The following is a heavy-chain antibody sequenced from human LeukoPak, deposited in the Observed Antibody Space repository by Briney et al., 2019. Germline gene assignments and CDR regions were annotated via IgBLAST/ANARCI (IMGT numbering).Heavy chain of an antibody. V-gene: IGHV1-8*03. CDR1: GYTFTSYG. D-gene: IGHD2-2*01. CDR3: ARGRPRGRYCSSTSCPADFDY. J-gene: IGHJ4*02. Sequence: GASVKVSCKASGYTFTSYGINWVRQATGQGLEWMGWMNPNSGNTGYAQKFQGRVTITRNTSISTAYMELSSLRSEDTAVYYCARGRPRGRYCSSTSCPADFDYWGQGTLVTVSS. CDR2: MNPNSGNT.